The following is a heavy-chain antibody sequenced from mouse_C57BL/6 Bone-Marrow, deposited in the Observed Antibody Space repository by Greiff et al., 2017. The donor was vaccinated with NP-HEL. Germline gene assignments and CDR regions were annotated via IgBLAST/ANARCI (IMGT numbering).Heavy chain of an antibody. CDR1: GYTFTSYG. D-gene: IGHD2-3*01. CDR2: IYPRSGTT. Sequence: QVHVKQSGAELARPWASVTLSCKASGYTFTSYGLSWVKQRTGQGLEWIGEIYPRSGTTYYNEKFKGKATLTADKSSRTAYMELRSLTSEDSAVYFCARDDGPYMDDWGQGTSVTVAS. J-gene: IGHJ4*01. CDR3: ARDDGPYMDD. V-gene: IGHV1-81*01.